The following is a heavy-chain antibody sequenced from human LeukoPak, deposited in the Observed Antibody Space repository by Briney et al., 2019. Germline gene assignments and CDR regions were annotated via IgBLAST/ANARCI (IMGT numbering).Heavy chain of an antibody. Sequence: SETLSLTCTVSGGSISSSSYYWGWIRQPPGKGLEWIGSIYYSGSTYYNPSLKSRVTISVDTSKNQFSLKLSSVTAADTAVYYCAKRTNYYGSGSYYNCFDYWGQGTLVTVSS. CDR3: AKRTNYYGSGSYYNCFDY. D-gene: IGHD3-10*01. CDR2: IYYSGST. CDR1: GGSISSSSYY. V-gene: IGHV4-39*01. J-gene: IGHJ4*02.